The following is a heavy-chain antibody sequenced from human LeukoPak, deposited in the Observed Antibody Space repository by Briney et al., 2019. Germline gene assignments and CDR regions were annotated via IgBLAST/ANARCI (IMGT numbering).Heavy chain of an antibody. CDR2: INHSGST. CDR1: GGSFSGYY. Sequence: PSETLSLTCAVYGGSFSGYYWSWIRRPPGKGLEWIGEINHSGSTNYNPSLKSRVTISVDTSKNQFSLKLSSVTAADTAVYYCARGLGGYYYYYGMDVWGQGTTVTVSS. CDR3: ARGLGGYYYYYGMDV. J-gene: IGHJ6*02. V-gene: IGHV4-34*01.